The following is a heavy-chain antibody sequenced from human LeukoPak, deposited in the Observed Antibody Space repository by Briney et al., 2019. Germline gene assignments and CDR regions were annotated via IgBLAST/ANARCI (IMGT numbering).Heavy chain of an antibody. V-gene: IGHV1-2*06. D-gene: IGHD5-18*01. Sequence: GASVKVSCKASGYTFTGYYMHWVRQAPGQGLEWMGRTNPNSGGTNYAQKFQGRVTMTRDTSISTAYMELSRLRSDDTAVYYCARLITAMASDYWGQGTLVTVSS. J-gene: IGHJ4*02. CDR3: ARLITAMASDY. CDR2: TNPNSGGT. CDR1: GYTFTGYY.